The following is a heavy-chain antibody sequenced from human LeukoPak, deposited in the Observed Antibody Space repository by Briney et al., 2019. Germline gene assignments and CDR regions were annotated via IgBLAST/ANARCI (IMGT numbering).Heavy chain of an antibody. D-gene: IGHD5-18*01. J-gene: IGHJ4*02. CDR1: GFTFSSYG. Sequence: GGSLRLSCAASGFTFSSYGMHWVRQAPGKGLEWVAVIWYDGSNKYYADSVKGRFTISRDNSKNTLYLQMNSLRAEDTAVYYCARGGSDTAMAHDYWGQGTLVTVSS. CDR2: IWYDGSNK. CDR3: ARGGSDTAMAHDY. V-gene: IGHV3-33*01.